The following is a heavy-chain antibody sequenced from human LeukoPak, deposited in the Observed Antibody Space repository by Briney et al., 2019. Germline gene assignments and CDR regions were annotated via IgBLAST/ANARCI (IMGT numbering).Heavy chain of an antibody. CDR1: GFTFSSYS. D-gene: IGHD5-12*01. CDR3: ASEVTSGYDSYFDY. CDR2: ISSSSSYI. Sequence: GGSLRLSCAASGFTFSSYSMNWVRQAPGKGLEWVSSISSSSSYIYYADSVKGRFTISRDNAKNSLYLQMNSLRAEDTAVYYCASEVTSGYDSYFDYWGQGTLVTVSS. V-gene: IGHV3-21*01. J-gene: IGHJ4*02.